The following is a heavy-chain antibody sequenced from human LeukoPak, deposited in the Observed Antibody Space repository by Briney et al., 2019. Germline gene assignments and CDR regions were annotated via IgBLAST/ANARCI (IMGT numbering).Heavy chain of an antibody. D-gene: IGHD3-10*01. J-gene: IGHJ4*02. CDR1: GYSISSGYY. V-gene: IGHV4-38-2*02. Sequence: SETLSLTCTVSGYSISSGYYWGWIRQPPGKGLEWIGSIYYSGSTYYNLSLKSRVTISVDTSKNQFSLKLSSVTAADTAVYYCARPMGRYYGSGSYYGYWGQGTLVTVSS. CDR3: ARPMGRYYGSGSYYGY. CDR2: IYYSGST.